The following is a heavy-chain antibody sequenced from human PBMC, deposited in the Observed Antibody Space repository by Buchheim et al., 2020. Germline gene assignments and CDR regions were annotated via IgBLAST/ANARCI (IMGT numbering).Heavy chain of an antibody. D-gene: IGHD3-22*01. CDR3: AKDLTARYYESSGYLTGQGGYYFDY. J-gene: IGHJ4*02. V-gene: IGHV3-23*01. CDR1: GFTFSSYA. CDR2: ISGSGGSI. Sequence: VQLLESGGGLVQPGGSLRLSCAASGFTFSSYAMSWVRQAPGKGLEWVSSISGSGGSIYYADSVKGRFTISRDNSKNTLYLQMNSVRAEDTAVYYCAKDLTARYYESSGYLTGQGGYYFDYWGQGTL.